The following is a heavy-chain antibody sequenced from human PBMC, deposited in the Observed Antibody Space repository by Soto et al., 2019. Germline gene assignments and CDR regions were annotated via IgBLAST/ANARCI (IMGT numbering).Heavy chain of an antibody. J-gene: IGHJ6*02. CDR1: GFTFSSYA. CDR2: ISGSGGST. CDR3: AFYSMDYYYYYGMDV. Sequence: EVQLLESGGGLVQPGGSLRLSCAASGFTFSSYAMSWVRQAPGKGLEWVSAISGSGGSTYYADSVKGRFTISRDNSKNTLYLQMNSLRAEDTAVYYCAFYSMDYYYYYGMDVWGQGTTVTVSS. V-gene: IGHV3-23*01. D-gene: IGHD3-10*01.